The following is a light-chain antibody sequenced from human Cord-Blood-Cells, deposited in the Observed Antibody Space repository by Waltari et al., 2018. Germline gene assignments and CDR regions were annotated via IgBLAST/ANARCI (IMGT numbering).Light chain of an antibody. CDR2: KNS. CDR1: KLGDKY. Sequence: SYELTQPPSVSVSPGQTASITCSGDKLGDKYACWYQQKPGHSPVLVIYKNSKRPSGIPGRFSGSNSGNTATLTISGTQAMDEADYYCQAWDSSTVVFGGGTKLTVL. J-gene: IGLJ2*01. V-gene: IGLV3-1*01. CDR3: QAWDSSTVV.